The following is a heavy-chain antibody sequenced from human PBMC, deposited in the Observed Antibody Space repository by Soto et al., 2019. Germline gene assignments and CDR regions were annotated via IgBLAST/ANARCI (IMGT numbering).Heavy chain of an antibody. CDR2: ISRSGGST. D-gene: IGHD6-19*01. CDR3: AKGSASTYYFDS. CDR1: GVTFSTYP. J-gene: IGHJ4*02. Sequence: EVQLLESGGGLVQPGGSLRLSCEASGVTFSTYPMSWVRQAPGKGLEWVSAISRSGGSTYYADSVKGRFTVSRDNPENMLYLQMNSLRAEDTAVYFCAKGSASTYYFDSWGQGTLVTVSS. V-gene: IGHV3-23*01.